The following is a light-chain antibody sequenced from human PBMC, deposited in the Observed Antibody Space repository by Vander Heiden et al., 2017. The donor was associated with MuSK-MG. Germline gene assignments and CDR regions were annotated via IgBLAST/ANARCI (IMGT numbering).Light chain of an antibody. V-gene: IGKV1-5*03. CDR1: QSISNW. CDR2: KAS. Sequence: DFQMTQSPSTLSASVGDRVTITCRASQSISNWLAWYQQRPGKAPKLLIYKASILESGVPSRFSGNGSGTEFTLTISSLQPDDFATYDCQEYKSYPTWTFGQGTKVEIK. CDR3: QEYKSYPTWT. J-gene: IGKJ1*01.